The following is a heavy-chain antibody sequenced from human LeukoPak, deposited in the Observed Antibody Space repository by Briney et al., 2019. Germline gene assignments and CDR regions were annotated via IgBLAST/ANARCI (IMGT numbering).Heavy chain of an antibody. D-gene: IGHD1-1*01. Sequence: ASVTVSCKASGDTFINDYIHWVRQAPGQRLEWMGVSNPGGGATTYAQKLQGRVTMTRNMSTSTVYMELRSLRSADTAVYYCARGNDGWPHYYYYFMDVWGKGTTVTVSS. CDR2: SNPGGGAT. J-gene: IGHJ6*03. CDR1: GDTFINDY. V-gene: IGHV1-46*01. CDR3: ARGNDGWPHYYYYFMDV.